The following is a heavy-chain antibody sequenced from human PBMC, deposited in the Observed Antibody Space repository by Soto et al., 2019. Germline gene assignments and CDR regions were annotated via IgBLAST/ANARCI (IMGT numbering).Heavy chain of an antibody. Sequence: SETLSLTCTVSGASISSFSWTWMRQPAGKGLEWIGRMSTTGNINYNPSLKSRVTMAVDTSNNQLSLKLSSVTAADTAMYYCARDWVAAAGKGGWFDPWGQGTLVTVSS. CDR3: ARDWVAAAGKGGWFDP. V-gene: IGHV4-4*07. CDR2: MSTTGNI. CDR1: GASISSFS. J-gene: IGHJ5*02. D-gene: IGHD6-13*01.